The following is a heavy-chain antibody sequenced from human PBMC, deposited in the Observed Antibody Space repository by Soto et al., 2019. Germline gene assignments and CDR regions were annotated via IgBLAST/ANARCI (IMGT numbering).Heavy chain of an antibody. Sequence: SETLSLTCTVSGGSISSSRYYWGWIRQPPGKGLEWIGSIYYSGSTYYNPSLKSRVTISVDTSKNQFSLKLSSVTAADTAVYYCARQMKYYYRSGYPSAVPNYWGQGTLVTVSS. CDR2: IYYSGST. D-gene: IGHD3-10*01. J-gene: IGHJ4*02. V-gene: IGHV4-39*01. CDR3: ARQMKYYYRSGYPSAVPNY. CDR1: GGSISSSRYY.